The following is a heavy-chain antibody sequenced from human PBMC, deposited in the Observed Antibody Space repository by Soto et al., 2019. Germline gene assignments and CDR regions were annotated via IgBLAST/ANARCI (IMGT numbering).Heavy chain of an antibody. V-gene: IGHV3-48*02. CDR3: ARGPSAAAPLSDWYFDL. D-gene: IGHD2-2*01. Sequence: EVQLVESGGGSVQPGESLRLSCAASGLTFSSYSMNWVRQAPGKGLEWVSYISSSSWNIYYADTVKGRFTISRDNVKNSLYLQMNSLRDEDTAVYYCARGPSAAAPLSDWYFDLWGRGTLVTVSS. J-gene: IGHJ2*01. CDR1: GLTFSSYS. CDR2: ISSSSWNI.